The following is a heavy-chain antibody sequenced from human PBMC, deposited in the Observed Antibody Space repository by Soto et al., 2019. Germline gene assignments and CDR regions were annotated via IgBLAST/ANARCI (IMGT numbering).Heavy chain of an antibody. V-gene: IGHV1-8*01. CDR2: MNPNSGNT. CDR1: GYTFTSYD. Sequence: ASVKVSCKASGYTFTSYDINWVRQATGQGLEWMGWMNPNSGNTGYAQKFQGRVTITRNTSISTAYMELSSLRSEDTAVYYCARSSSSWAYYYYYGMDVWGQGTTVTVSS. CDR3: ARSSSSWAYYYYYGMDV. D-gene: IGHD6-13*01. J-gene: IGHJ6*02.